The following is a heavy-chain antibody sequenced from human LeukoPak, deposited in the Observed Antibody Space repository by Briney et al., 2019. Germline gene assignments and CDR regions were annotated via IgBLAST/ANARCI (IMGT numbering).Heavy chain of an antibody. CDR1: GYTVTEVA. CDR2: FHPKDADM. V-gene: IGHV1-24*01. J-gene: IGHJ4*02. Sequence: ASVNVSCKVSGYTVTEVAIHWVRQTAEGLEWMGGFHPKDADMIYAQKFQGRVTITADKSTSTAYMELSSLRSEDTAVYYCARDHVRYGSGSYLPDYWGQGTLVTVSS. CDR3: ARDHVRYGSGSYLPDY. D-gene: IGHD3-10*01.